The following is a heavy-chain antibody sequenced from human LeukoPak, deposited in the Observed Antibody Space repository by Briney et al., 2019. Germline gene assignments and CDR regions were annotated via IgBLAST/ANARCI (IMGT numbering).Heavy chain of an antibody. Sequence: PSETLSLTCTVSGGSISSSSYYCGWIRQPPGKGLQGSGRIYYSRSTYDNPSRKIRDTISVDTSNNHFSQKETSVTAADTAVYYCARDSYGDSGRRVFDYWGQGTLVTVSS. CDR3: ARDSYGDSGRRVFDY. CDR2: IYYSRST. D-gene: IGHD4-17*01. V-gene: IGHV4-39*07. CDR1: GGSISSSSYY. J-gene: IGHJ4*02.